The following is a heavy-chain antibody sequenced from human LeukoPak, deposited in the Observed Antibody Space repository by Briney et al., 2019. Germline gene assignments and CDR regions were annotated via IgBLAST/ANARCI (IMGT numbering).Heavy chain of an antibody. D-gene: IGHD2/OR15-2a*01. CDR2: ITYDGSNK. J-gene: IGHJ4*02. CDR3: AKDASGRTVNKFDY. V-gene: IGHV3-30*18. Sequence: QPGGSLRLSCAASGFTFSSYGMHWVRQAPGKGLEWVAVITYDGSNKYYADSVKGRFTISRDNSKNTLYLQMNSLRAEDTAVYYCAKDASGRTVNKFDYWGQGTLVTVSS. CDR1: GFTFSSYG.